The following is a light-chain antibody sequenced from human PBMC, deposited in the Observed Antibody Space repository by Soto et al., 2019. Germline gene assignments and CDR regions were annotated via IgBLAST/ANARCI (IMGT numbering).Light chain of an antibody. CDR3: QTWGTGILV. J-gene: IGLJ1*01. V-gene: IGLV4-69*01. CDR1: SGHSSYA. Sequence: QSVLPQSPSASASLGASVKLTCTLSSGHSSYAIAWHQQQPEKGPRYLMKLNSDGSHSKGDGIPDRFSGSSSGAERYLTISSLHSEDEADYYCQTWGTGILVFGTGTKLTVL. CDR2: LNSDGSH.